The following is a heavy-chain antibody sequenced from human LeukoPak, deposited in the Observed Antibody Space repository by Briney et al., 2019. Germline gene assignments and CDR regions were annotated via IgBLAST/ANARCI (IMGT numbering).Heavy chain of an antibody. CDR3: ARGARGYSYLYYYYMDV. V-gene: IGHV3-48*01. D-gene: IGHD5-18*01. J-gene: IGHJ6*03. Sequence: PGGSLRLSCAASGFTFSSYSMNWVRQAPGKGLEWVSYISSSSSTIYYADSVKGRFTISRDNAKNSLYLQMNSLRAEDTAVYYCARGARGYSYLYYYYMDVWGKGTTATVSS. CDR2: ISSSSSTI. CDR1: GFTFSSYS.